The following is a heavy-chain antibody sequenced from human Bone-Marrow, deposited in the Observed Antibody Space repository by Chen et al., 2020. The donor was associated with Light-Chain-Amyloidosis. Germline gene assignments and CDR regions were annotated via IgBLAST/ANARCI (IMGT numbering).Heavy chain of an antibody. V-gene: IGHV4-38-2*01. D-gene: IGHD1-26*01. J-gene: IGHJ4*02. CDR2: FYHGGSP. CDR1: GNSISRGYF. Sequence: QVQLQLSGPGLVKPSETLSLICAVSGNSISRGYFWGWIRQPPGKGLEWIGVLDFYHGGSPYYSPSLKSRVTITADTAKNQFSLNLTTVTAADTATYYCARGAVGGTTGVWGQGTLVTVSS. CDR3: ARGAVGGTTGV.